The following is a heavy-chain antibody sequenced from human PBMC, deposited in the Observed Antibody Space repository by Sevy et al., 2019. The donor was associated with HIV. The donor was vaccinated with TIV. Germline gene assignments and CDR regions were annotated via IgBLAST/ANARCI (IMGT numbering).Heavy chain of an antibody. Sequence: GGSLRLSCAASGFTFSSYAMYWVRQAPGKGLEWVAVISYDGSNKYYADSVKGRFTISRDNSKNTRYLQMNSLRTEDTAVYYCARDRGSGKNVFFDYWGQGTLVTVSS. V-gene: IGHV3-30-3*01. D-gene: IGHD3-10*01. CDR2: ISYDGSNK. CDR1: GFTFSSYA. J-gene: IGHJ4*02. CDR3: ARDRGSGKNVFFDY.